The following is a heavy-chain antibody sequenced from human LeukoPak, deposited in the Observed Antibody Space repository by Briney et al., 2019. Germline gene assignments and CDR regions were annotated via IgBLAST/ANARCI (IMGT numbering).Heavy chain of an antibody. CDR3: ARERRAWGEDL. V-gene: IGHV4-59*01. Sequence: PSETLSLTCTVSGGSISSNYWSWIRQPPGKGLEWIGYIYYSGSSNYNPSLKSRVTISVDTSKNQFSLKVSSVTAADTAVYYCARERRAWGEDLWGQGTLVTVSS. J-gene: IGHJ5*02. CDR2: IYYSGSS. D-gene: IGHD3-16*01. CDR1: GGSISSNY.